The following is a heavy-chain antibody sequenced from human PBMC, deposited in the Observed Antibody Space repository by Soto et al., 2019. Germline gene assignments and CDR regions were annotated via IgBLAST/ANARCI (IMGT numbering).Heavy chain of an antibody. J-gene: IGHJ4*02. CDR3: AREIWWLQKPFFDY. Sequence: SETLSLTCTVSGGSISSSSYYWGWIRQPPGKGLEWIGEINHSGSTNYNPSLKSRFTISVDTSKNQFSLKLSSVTAADTAVDYCAREIWWLQKPFFDYWGQGTLVTVSS. CDR2: INHSGST. CDR1: GGSISSSSYY. V-gene: IGHV4-39*07. D-gene: IGHD5-12*01.